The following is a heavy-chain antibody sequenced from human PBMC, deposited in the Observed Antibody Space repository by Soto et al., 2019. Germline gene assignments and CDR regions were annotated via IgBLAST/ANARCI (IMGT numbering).Heavy chain of an antibody. CDR3: AKDSPYGGTFDY. CDR2: ISYDGSNK. V-gene: IGHV3-30*18. CDR1: GFTFSSYG. J-gene: IGHJ4*02. D-gene: IGHD4-17*01. Sequence: PGGSLRLSCAASGFTFSSYGMHWVRQAPGKGLEWVAVISYDGSNKYYADSVKGRFTISRDNSKNTLYLQMNSLRAEDTAVYYCAKDSPYGGTFDYWGQGTLVTVSS.